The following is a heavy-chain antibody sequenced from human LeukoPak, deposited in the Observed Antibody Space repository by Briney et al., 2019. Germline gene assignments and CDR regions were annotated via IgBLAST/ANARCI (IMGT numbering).Heavy chain of an antibody. CDR1: GYTFTGYY. Sequence: ASVKVSCKASGYTFTGYYLHWVRQAPGQGLEWMGWINPNSGGTNYAQKFQGRVTMTRDTSISTAYMELSRPRSDDTAVYFCASGFSSSYSYDSSGSYFDYWGQGILVTVSS. J-gene: IGHJ4*02. D-gene: IGHD3-22*01. V-gene: IGHV1-2*02. CDR3: ASGFSSSYSYDSSGSYFDY. CDR2: INPNSGGT.